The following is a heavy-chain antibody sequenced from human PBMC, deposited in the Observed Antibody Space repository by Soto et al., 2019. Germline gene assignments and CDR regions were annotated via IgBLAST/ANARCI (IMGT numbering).Heavy chain of an antibody. J-gene: IGHJ4*02. CDR1: GGSFSGYY. Sequence: PSETLSLTCAVYGGSFSGYYWSWIRQPPGKGLEWIGEINHSGSTNYNPSLKSRVTISVDTSKNQFSLKLSSVTAADTAVYYCARGRRNIVATLFHTDYWGQGALVTVSS. V-gene: IGHV4-34*01. CDR2: INHSGST. D-gene: IGHD5-12*01. CDR3: ARGRRNIVATLFHTDY.